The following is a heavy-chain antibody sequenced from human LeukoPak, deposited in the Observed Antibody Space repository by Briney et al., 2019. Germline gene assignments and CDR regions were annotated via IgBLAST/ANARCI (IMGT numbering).Heavy chain of an antibody. J-gene: IGHJ1*01. V-gene: IGHV1-2*02. CDR2: INPDSGGT. D-gene: IGHD3-22*01. CDR3: ARGSYDSSDFEYFHH. CDR1: GYTFNDYY. Sequence: ASVKVSCKASGYTFNDYYMHWVRQAPGQGLGWMGRINPDSGGTDYAQKFQGRVTMTRDTSIGTAYMELNRLRSDDTAVYYCARGSYDSSDFEYFHHWGQGTLVTVSS.